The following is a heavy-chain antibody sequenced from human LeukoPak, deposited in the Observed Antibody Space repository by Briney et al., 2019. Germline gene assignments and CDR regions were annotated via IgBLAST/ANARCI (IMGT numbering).Heavy chain of an antibody. J-gene: IGHJ4*02. V-gene: IGHV3-74*01. Sequence: GGSLRLSCAASGFIFSDHWMHWVRQAPGKGLVWLSRINNDGSSTIYADSVKARFIISRDNARNTVYLQMNSLRVEDTAVYYCVRDFRSADYWGQGTLVTVSS. CDR2: INNDGSST. CDR1: GFIFSDHW. CDR3: VRDFRSADY.